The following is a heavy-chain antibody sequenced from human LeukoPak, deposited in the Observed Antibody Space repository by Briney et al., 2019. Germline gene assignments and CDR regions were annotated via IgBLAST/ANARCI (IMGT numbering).Heavy chain of an antibody. Sequence: ASVKVSCKASGGTFSSYTISWVRQAPGQGLEWMGRIIPILGIANYAQKFQGRVTITADKSTSTAYMELSSLRSEDTAVYYCARDSTMSRDCSSTGCRYYYYYYGMDVWGQGTTVTVSS. D-gene: IGHD2-2*01. V-gene: IGHV1-69*04. CDR1: GGTFSSYT. CDR3: ARDSTMSRDCSSTGCRYYYYYYGMDV. J-gene: IGHJ6*02. CDR2: IIPILGIA.